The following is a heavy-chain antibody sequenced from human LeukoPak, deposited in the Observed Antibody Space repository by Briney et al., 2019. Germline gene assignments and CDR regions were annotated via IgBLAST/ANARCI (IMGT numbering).Heavy chain of an antibody. CDR2: RKEDGSEK. CDR1: GFTFSNYW. CDR3: ARHPHFDY. Sequence: PGGSLRLSCAASGFTFSNYWMSWVRQAPGKGLEWVANRKEDGSEKAYVNSVKGRFTISRDDTENSLYLQMSSLRAEDTAVYYCARHPHFDYWGQGTLVTVSS. J-gene: IGHJ4*02. V-gene: IGHV3-7*01.